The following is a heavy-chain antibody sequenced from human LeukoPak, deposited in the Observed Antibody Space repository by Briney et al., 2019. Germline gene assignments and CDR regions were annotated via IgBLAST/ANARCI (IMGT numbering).Heavy chain of an antibody. Sequence: PGGSLRLSCAASGFTFSSYGMHWVRQAPGKGLEGVAVISYDGSNKYYADSVKGRFTISRDNSKNTLYLQMNSLRAEDTAVYYCARAHDYSNYRSGWFDPWGQGTLVTVSS. CDR2: ISYDGSNK. CDR3: ARAHDYSNYRSGWFDP. CDR1: GFTFSSYG. J-gene: IGHJ5*02. D-gene: IGHD4-11*01. V-gene: IGHV3-30*03.